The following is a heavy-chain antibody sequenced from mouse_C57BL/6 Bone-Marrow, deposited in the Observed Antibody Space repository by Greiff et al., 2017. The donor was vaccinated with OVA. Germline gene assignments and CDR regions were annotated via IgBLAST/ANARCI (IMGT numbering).Heavy chain of an antibody. V-gene: IGHV14-4*01. CDR1: GFNIKDDY. CDR2: IDPENGDT. CDR3: TTLYDYGSSYKDYFDY. J-gene: IGHJ2*01. Sequence: VQLQQSGAELVRPGASVKLSCTASGFNIKDDYMHWVKQRPEQGLEWIGWIDPENGDTEYASKFQGKATITADTSSHTAYLQLSSLTSEDTSVYYCTTLYDYGSSYKDYFDYWGQGTTLTVAS. D-gene: IGHD1-1*01.